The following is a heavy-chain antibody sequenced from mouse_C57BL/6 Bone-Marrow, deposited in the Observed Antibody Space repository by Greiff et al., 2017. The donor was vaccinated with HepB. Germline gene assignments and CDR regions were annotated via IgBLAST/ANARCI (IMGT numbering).Heavy chain of an antibody. D-gene: IGHD1-1*01. CDR3: ARRDYGSSYWYFDV. J-gene: IGHJ1*03. Sequence: QVQLKQSGAELARPGASVKLSCKASGYTFTSYGISWVKQRTGQGLEWIGEIYPRSGNTYYNEKFKGKATLTADKSSSTAYMELRSLTSEDSAVYFCARRDYGSSYWYFDVWGTGTTVTVS. CDR1: GYTFTSYG. CDR2: IYPRSGNT. V-gene: IGHV1-81*01.